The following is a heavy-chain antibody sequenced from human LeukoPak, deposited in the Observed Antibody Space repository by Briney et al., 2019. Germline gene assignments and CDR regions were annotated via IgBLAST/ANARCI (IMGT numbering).Heavy chain of an antibody. CDR3: ARDSGHWYFDL. CDR2: IYYSGST. CDR1: GGSISSYH. Sequence: KSSETLSLTCTVSGGSISSYHWSWIRQPPGKGLEWIGYIYYSGSTNYNPSLKSRVTISVDTSKNQFSLKLSSVTAADTAVYYCARDSGHWYFDLWGRGTLVTVSS. V-gene: IGHV4-59*01. J-gene: IGHJ2*01.